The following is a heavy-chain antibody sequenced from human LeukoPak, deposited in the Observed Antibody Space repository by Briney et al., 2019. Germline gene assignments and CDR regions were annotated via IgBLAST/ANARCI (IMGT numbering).Heavy chain of an antibody. Sequence: GGSLRLSCAASGFTFSSYGMHWVRQAPGKGLEWVAVISYDGSNKYYADSVKGRFTISRDNSKNTLYLQMNSLRAEDTAVYYCAKEGIGSSTSCYGCYYYYYGMDVWGQGTTVTVS. CDR3: AKEGIGSSTSCYGCYYYYYGMDV. V-gene: IGHV3-30*18. D-gene: IGHD2-2*01. CDR2: ISYDGSNK. CDR1: GFTFSSYG. J-gene: IGHJ6*02.